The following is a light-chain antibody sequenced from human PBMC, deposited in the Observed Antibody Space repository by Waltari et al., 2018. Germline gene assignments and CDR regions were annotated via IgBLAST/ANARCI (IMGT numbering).Light chain of an antibody. V-gene: IGLV3-19*01. CDR3: NSRDSSGNHLV. Sequence: SSELTQDPAVSVALVQTVRITCPGDSLRSYYASWYQQKPGQAPVLVIYGKNNRPSGIPDRFSGSSSGNTASLTITGAQAEDEADYYCNSRDSSGNHLVFGGGTKLTVL. J-gene: IGLJ2*01. CDR2: GKN. CDR1: SLRSYY.